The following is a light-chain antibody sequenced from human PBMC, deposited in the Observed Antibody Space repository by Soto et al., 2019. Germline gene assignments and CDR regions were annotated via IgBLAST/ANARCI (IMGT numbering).Light chain of an antibody. CDR1: SGDVGGYNY. CDR3: SSYTSSSTLV. Sequence: QSVLTQPASVSGSPGQSITISWTGTSGDVGGYNYVSWYQQHPGKAPKLMIYEVSNRPSGVSNRFSGSKSGNTASLTISGLQAEDEADYYCSSYTSSSTLVFGGGTKLTVL. J-gene: IGLJ2*01. CDR2: EVS. V-gene: IGLV2-14*01.